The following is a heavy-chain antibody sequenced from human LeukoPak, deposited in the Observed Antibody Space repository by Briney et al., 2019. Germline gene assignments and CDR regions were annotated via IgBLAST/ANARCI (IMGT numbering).Heavy chain of an antibody. CDR2: IIPILGIA. V-gene: IGHV1-69*04. J-gene: IGHJ4*02. D-gene: IGHD5-12*01. Sequence: SVKVSCKASGGTFSSYAISWVRQAPGQGLEWMGRIIPILGIANYAQKFQGRVTITADKSTSTAYMELSSLRSEDTAVYYCARGEGGYDYLPQGFDYWGQGTLVTVSS. CDR1: GGTFSSYA. CDR3: ARGEGGYDYLPQGFDY.